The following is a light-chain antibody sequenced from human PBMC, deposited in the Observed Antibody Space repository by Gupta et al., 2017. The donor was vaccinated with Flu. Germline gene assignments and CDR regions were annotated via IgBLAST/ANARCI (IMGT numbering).Light chain of an antibody. CDR2: QDT. V-gene: IGLV3-1*01. CDR3: QAWDRSTVV. CDR1: QLGDKY. Sequence: TCSGDQLGDKYVCWYQQKPGQSPLLVISQDTKRPSAIPERFSGSNSGNTATLTISGTQAMDEADYYCQAWDRSTVVFGGGTKLTVL. J-gene: IGLJ2*01.